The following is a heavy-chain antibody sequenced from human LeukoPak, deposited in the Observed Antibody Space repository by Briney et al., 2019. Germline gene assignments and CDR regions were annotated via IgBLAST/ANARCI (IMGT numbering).Heavy chain of an antibody. Sequence: PGGSLRLSCAASGFAFSTYNMHWVRQAPGKGLERVAVISYDGRNENHAESVKGRFTISRDNSKNTLYLQMNTLRTEDTALYYCVREKYCTPTDCLHGRFYFNCWGQGTLVTVSS. V-gene: IGHV3-30*04. CDR3: VREKYCTPTDCLHGRFYFNC. CDR2: ISYDGRNE. J-gene: IGHJ4*02. D-gene: IGHD2-8*01. CDR1: GFAFSTYN.